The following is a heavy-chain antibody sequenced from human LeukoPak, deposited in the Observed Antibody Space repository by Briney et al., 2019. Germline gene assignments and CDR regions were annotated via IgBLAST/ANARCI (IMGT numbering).Heavy chain of an antibody. CDR3: ARVGATTIYY. J-gene: IGHJ4*02. D-gene: IGHD1-26*01. CDR1: GGTFSSYA. Sequence: GASVKVSCKASGGTFSSYAISWVRQAPGQGLEWMGWINPNSGGTNYAQKFQGRVTMTRDTSISTAYMELSRLRSDDTAVYYCARVGATTIYYWGQGTLVTVSS. CDR2: INPNSGGT. V-gene: IGHV1-2*02.